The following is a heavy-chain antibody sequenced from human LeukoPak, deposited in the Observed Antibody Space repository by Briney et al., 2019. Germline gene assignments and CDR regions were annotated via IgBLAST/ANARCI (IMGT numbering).Heavy chain of an antibody. CDR1: GFTFSSYA. J-gene: IGHJ3*02. CDR3: AKSGSGSPDAFDI. V-gene: IGHV3-23*01. CDR2: ISGSGGST. Sequence: EGSLRLSCAASGFTFSSYAMSWVRQAPGKGLEWVSAISGSGGSTYYADSVKGRFTISRDNSKNTLYLQMNSLRAEDTAVYYCAKSGSGSPDAFDIWGQGTMVTVSS. D-gene: IGHD1-26*01.